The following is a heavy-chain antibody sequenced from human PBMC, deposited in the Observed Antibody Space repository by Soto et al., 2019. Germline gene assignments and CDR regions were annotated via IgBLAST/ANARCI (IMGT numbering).Heavy chain of an antibody. V-gene: IGHV3-30*18. CDR1: GFIFSDFG. CDR2: ISYDGNNK. D-gene: IGHD5-18*01. J-gene: IGHJ3*01. CDR3: VKGDLDTAVVNSPDAFDF. Sequence: QVNLVESGGGVVQPGRSLRLSCEGSGFIFSDFGMHWVRQAPGKGLEWVAVISYDGNNKYYAQSVKGRFTISRDNSENTLFLNMDSLRPEDTAVYHCVKGDLDTAVVNSPDAFDFWGPGTMVTVS.